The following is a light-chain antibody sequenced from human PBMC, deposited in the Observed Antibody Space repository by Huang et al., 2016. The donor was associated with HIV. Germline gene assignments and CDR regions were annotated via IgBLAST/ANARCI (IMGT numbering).Light chain of an antibody. J-gene: IGKJ1*01. CDR2: AAS. CDR3: QQYYSYRA. Sequence: AIRMTQSPSSLSASTGDRVTITCRASQDVNNFLAWYQQKPRKAPNLLNYAASILETGVPSRFSGSGSGTEVNLSISGLQSEDVATYYCQQYYSYRAFGQGTQVEIK. CDR1: QDVNNF. V-gene: IGKV1-8*01.